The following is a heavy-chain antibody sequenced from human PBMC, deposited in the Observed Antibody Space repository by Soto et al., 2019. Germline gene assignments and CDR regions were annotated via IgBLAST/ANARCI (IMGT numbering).Heavy chain of an antibody. CDR2: IYSKGST. J-gene: IGHJ4*02. Sequence: TSETLSLTCTVSGGSISSYYWSWIRQPAGKGPEWIGRIYSKGSTKYDPSLKSRVTMSVDTSKNQFSLKLNSVTAADTAVYYCARDKKCGGDCYILDYWGQGTLVTVS. V-gene: IGHV4-4*07. D-gene: IGHD2-21*02. CDR1: GGSISSYY. CDR3: ARDKKCGGDCYILDY.